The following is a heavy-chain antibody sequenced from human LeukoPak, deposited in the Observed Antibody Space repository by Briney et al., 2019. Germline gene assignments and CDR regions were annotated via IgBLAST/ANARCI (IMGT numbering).Heavy chain of an antibody. CDR3: ARAGTGERAYYYYYMDV. Sequence: ASVKVSCKASGYTFTSYYMHWVRQAPGQGLEWMGIINPSGGSTSYAQKFQGRVTMTRDMSTSTVYMELSSLRSEDTAVYYCARAGTGERAYYYYYMDVWGKGTTVTVSS. J-gene: IGHJ6*03. V-gene: IGHV1-46*01. CDR1: GYTFTSYY. D-gene: IGHD3-10*01. CDR2: INPSGGST.